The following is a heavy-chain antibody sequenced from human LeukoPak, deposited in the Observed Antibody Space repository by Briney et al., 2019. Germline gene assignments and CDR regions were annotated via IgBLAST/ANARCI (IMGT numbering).Heavy chain of an antibody. J-gene: IGHJ3*02. Sequence: GESLKTSCEGSGYIFSTYWIAWVRQMPGKGLEWMGIIYPGDSDTRYSPSFQGQATISADKSFRTAYLQWSSPKASDTAMYYCASPRVVSGAFDIWGQGTMVTVSS. V-gene: IGHV5-51*01. CDR2: IYPGDSDT. D-gene: IGHD3-3*01. CDR3: ASPRVVSGAFDI. CDR1: GYIFSTYW.